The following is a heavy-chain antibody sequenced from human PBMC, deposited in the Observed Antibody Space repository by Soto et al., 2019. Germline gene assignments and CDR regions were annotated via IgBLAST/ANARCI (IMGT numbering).Heavy chain of an antibody. CDR1: GYTLVKYV. CDR2: IDPGNGKT. Sequence: ASVKVSCKAIGYTLVKYVIHWVRQAPGQSLEWMGWIDPGNGKTQYSQKLQDRVTITRDTSANSAYMELNSLRSEDTAVYYCARLEGAPGFHALDLWGQGTSVTVS. V-gene: IGHV1-3*01. D-gene: IGHD1-26*01. J-gene: IGHJ6*02. CDR3: ARLEGAPGFHALDL.